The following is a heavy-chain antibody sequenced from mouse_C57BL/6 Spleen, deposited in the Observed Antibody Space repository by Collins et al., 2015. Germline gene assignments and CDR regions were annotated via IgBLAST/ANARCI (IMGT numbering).Heavy chain of an antibody. CDR2: ISYDGSN. CDR1: GYSITSGYY. V-gene: IGHV3-6*02. CDR3: ARGMITTAMGY. D-gene: IGHD2-4*01. J-gene: IGHJ4*01. Sequence: DVQLQESGPGLVKPSQSLSLTCSVTGYSITSGYYWNWIRQFPGNKLEWMGYISYDGSNNYNPSLKNRISITRDTSKNQFFLKLNSVTTEDTATYYCARGMITTAMGYWGQGTSVTVSS.